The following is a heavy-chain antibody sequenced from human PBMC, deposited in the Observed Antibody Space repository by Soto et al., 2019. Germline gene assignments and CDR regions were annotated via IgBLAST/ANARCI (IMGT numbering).Heavy chain of an antibody. CDR1: GDAFSSYY. V-gene: IGHV1-46*01. CDR2: IDPSGGST. J-gene: IGHJ6*02. Sequence: EASVKVSCKASGDAFSSYYMHWVRQAPGQGLEWMGIIDPSGGSTRYAQKFQGRVTMTRDTSTSTVYMEVSSLRFEDTAVYYCASRQEYYYGMDVWGQGTTVTVSS. CDR3: ASRQEYYYGMDV.